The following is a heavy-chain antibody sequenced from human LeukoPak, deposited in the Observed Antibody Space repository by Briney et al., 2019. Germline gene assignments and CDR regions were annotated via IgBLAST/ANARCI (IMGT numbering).Heavy chain of an antibody. D-gene: IGHD5-18*01. CDR3: ARSPYSYGFADYYYYYMDV. V-gene: IGHV4-4*09. CDR2: IYTSGST. J-gene: IGHJ6*03. CDR1: GGSISSYY. Sequence: SETLSLTCTVSGGSISSYYWSWIRQPPGKGLEWIGYIYTSGSTNYNPSLKSRVTISVDTSKNQFSLKLSSVTAADTAVYYCARSPYSYGFADYYYYYMDVWGKGTTVTVSS.